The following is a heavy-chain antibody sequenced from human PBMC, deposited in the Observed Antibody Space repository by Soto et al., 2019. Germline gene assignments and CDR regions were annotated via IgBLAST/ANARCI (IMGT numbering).Heavy chain of an antibody. CDR1: GGTFSSYA. CDR2: IIPIFGTA. J-gene: IGHJ6*02. Sequence: ASVKVSCKASGGTFSSYAISWVRQAPGQGLEWMGGIIPIFGTANYAQKFQGRVTITADKSTSTAYMELSSLRSEDTAVYYCTYFWSGYYYGMDVWGQGTTVTVSS. D-gene: IGHD3-3*01. V-gene: IGHV1-69*06. CDR3: TYFWSGYYYGMDV.